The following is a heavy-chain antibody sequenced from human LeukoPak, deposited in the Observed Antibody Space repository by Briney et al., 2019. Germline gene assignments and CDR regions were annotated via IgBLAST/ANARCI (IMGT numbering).Heavy chain of an antibody. D-gene: IGHD6-19*01. Sequence: PSETLSLTCTVSGGSISSGSYYWSWIRQPAGKGLEWIGRIYTSGSTNYNPSLKSRVTISVDTSKNQFSLKLSSVTAADTAVYYCARKGALAGTNDYWGQGTLVTVSS. CDR3: ARKGALAGTNDY. CDR1: GGSISSGSYY. V-gene: IGHV4-61*02. J-gene: IGHJ4*02. CDR2: IYTSGST.